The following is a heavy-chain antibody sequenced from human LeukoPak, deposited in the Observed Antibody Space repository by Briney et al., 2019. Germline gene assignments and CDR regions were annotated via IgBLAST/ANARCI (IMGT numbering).Heavy chain of an antibody. CDR2: IKQDGSEK. CDR1: GFTFSSYW. CDR3: ARGRYTVTKYYFDY. V-gene: IGHV3-7*01. J-gene: IGHJ4*02. Sequence: GGSLRLSCAASGFTFSSYWMSWVRHAPGKGLEWVASIKQDGSEKYYVDSVKGRFTISRDNAKNSLYLQMNSLRAEDTAVYYCARGRYTVTKYYFDYWGQGTLVTVSS. D-gene: IGHD4-11*01.